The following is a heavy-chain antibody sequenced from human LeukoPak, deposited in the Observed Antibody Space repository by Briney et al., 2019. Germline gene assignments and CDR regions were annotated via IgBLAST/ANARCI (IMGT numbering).Heavy chain of an antibody. D-gene: IGHD2-15*01. CDR2: INDGNGNT. CDR3: ARERWHCRVNCYSVYYYALDV. Sequence: ASVKVSCKASGYTFTTYAMHWVHQAPGQRLEWMGWINDGNGNTKYSQNFQGRVTVTSDTSAATAYVELNSLTSEDTAVYYCARERWHCRVNCYSVYYYALDVWGQGTTVTVSS. J-gene: IGHJ6*02. V-gene: IGHV1-3*01. CDR1: GYTFTTYA.